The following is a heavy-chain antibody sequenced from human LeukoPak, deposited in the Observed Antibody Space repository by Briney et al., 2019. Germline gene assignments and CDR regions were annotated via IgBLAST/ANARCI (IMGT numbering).Heavy chain of an antibody. Sequence: ASVKVSCKASGYTFTSYDINWVRQATGQGLEWMGWMNPNSGNTGYAQKFQGRVTITRNTSISTAYMELSSLRSEDTAVYYCARGPPVGYSSSWYVFRLDYYYYMDVWGKGTTVTVSS. CDR2: MNPNSGNT. CDR1: GYTFTSYD. V-gene: IGHV1-8*03. D-gene: IGHD6-13*01. CDR3: ARGPPVGYSSSWYVFRLDYYYYMDV. J-gene: IGHJ6*03.